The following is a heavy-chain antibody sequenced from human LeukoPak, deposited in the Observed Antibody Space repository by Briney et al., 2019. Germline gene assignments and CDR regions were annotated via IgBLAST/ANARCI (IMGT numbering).Heavy chain of an antibody. CDR2: IYPGDSDT. V-gene: IGHV5-51*01. CDR1: GYSFSTYW. J-gene: IGHJ5*02. D-gene: IGHD3-9*01. CDR3: ARGAATYYDILTGYYDLNNWFDP. Sequence: GESLKISCKGAGYSFSTYWIGWVRQMPGKGLGWMGIIYPGDSDTRYSPSFQGQVTISADKSISTAYLQWSSLKASDTAMYYCARGAATYYDILTGYYDLNNWFDPWGQGTLVTVSS.